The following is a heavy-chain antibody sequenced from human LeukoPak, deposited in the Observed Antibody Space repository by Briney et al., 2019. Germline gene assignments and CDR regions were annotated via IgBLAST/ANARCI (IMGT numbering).Heavy chain of an antibody. CDR1: GFNFGIYG. Sequence: GGSLRLSCTASGFNFGIYGMHWVRQAPGKGLEWVAVMWDDGTNEYYVESVKGRFTISRDNGKRTLYLQMNSLRVEDTAVYYCASSLVVAARDDAFDIWGQGTMVTVSS. V-gene: IGHV3-33*03. CDR3: ASSLVVAARDDAFDI. D-gene: IGHD2-15*01. CDR2: MWDDGTNE. J-gene: IGHJ3*02.